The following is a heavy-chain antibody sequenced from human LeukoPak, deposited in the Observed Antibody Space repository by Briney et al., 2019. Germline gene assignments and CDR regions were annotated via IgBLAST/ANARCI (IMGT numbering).Heavy chain of an antibody. Sequence: PSETLSFTCAVYGGSFSGYYWSWIRQPPGKGLEWIGEINHSGSTNYNPSLKSGVTLSVDTPKNQFSLKLSCVIAADPAVYYCARDHSYDSSGYRQPFDPWGQGTLVTVSS. CDR3: ARDHSYDSSGYRQPFDP. V-gene: IGHV4-34*01. J-gene: IGHJ5*02. D-gene: IGHD3-22*01. CDR1: GGSFSGYY. CDR2: INHSGST.